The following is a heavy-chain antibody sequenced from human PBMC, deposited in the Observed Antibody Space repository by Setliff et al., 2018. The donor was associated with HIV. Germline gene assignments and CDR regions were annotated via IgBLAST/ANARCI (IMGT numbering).Heavy chain of an antibody. V-gene: IGHV3-30*02. D-gene: IGHD3-10*01. CDR3: ARHDVVRGAIDN. J-gene: IGHJ4*02. Sequence: GWSLRLSCAASGFTFSTYGMQWVRQAPGKGLEWVAFIRYDGSNQYYADSVKGRFTISRDNSKNTLYLQMNSLRAEDTAVYYCARHDVVRGAIDNWGQGTLVTVSS. CDR1: GFTFSTYG. CDR2: IRYDGSNQ.